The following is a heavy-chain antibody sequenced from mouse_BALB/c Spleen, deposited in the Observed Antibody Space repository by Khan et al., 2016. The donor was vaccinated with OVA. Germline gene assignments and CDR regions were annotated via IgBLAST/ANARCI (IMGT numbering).Heavy chain of an antibody. CDR3: ARHWVGVMDY. CDR1: EFTFSTYG. CDR2: ISSGGTYT. V-gene: IGHV5-6*01. D-gene: IGHD1-1*01. Sequence: EVELVESGGDLVKPGGSLKLSCTASEFTFSTYGMSWVRQTPDKRLEWVATISSGGTYTYYPDSVKGRFTISRDNAKTTLYLQMTSLRSEDTAMYYCARHWVGVMDYWGQGTSVTVSS. J-gene: IGHJ4*01.